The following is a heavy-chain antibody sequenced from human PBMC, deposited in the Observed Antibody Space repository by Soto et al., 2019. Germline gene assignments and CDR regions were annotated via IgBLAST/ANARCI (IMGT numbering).Heavy chain of an antibody. CDR3: ARGMTGRSYYYYGMDV. CDR1: GFTFSSYC. Sequence: GGSLRLSCAASGFTFSSYCMHWVRQAPGKGLEWVAVIWYDGSNKYYADSVKGRFTISRDNSKNTLYLQMNSLRAEDTAVYYCARGMTGRSYYYYGMDVWGQGTTVTVSS. J-gene: IGHJ6*02. CDR2: IWYDGSNK. V-gene: IGHV3-33*01.